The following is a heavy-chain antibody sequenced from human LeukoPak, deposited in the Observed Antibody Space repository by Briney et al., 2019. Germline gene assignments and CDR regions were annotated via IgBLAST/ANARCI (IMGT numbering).Heavy chain of an antibody. Sequence: GGSLRLSCAASGFTFSSYGMHWVRQAPGKGLEWVAVIWYDGSNKYYADSVKGRFTISRDNSKNTLYLQMNSLRAEDTAVYYCARYYSYGSAFDYWGQGTLVTVPS. CDR1: GFTFSSYG. CDR3: ARYYSYGSAFDY. J-gene: IGHJ4*02. V-gene: IGHV3-33*01. CDR2: IWYDGSNK. D-gene: IGHD5-18*01.